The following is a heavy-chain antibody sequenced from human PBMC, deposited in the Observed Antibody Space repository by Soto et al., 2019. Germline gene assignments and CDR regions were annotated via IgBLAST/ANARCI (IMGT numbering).Heavy chain of an antibody. CDR3: ARTGGGMAARPLEY. Sequence: QVQLVQSGGEVKKPGASVEVSCRTSGYMFTTYGMSWVRQAPGQGLEWMAWISAYNGNKKYAQKFHGGVTMTTDTSTSTVSMEVRNLTSDDTGTYFCARTGGGMAARPLEYWGQGTLVTVSS. J-gene: IGHJ4*02. V-gene: IGHV1-18*04. D-gene: IGHD6-6*01. CDR2: ISAYNGNK. CDR1: GYMFTTYG.